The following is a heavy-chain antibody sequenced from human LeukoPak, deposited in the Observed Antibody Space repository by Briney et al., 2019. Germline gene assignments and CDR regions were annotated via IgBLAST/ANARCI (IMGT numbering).Heavy chain of an antibody. CDR1: GYSFTSYW. CDR3: ARPVDYDSSGYYPGYFDY. D-gene: IGHD3-22*01. J-gene: IGHJ4*02. CDR2: IYPGDSDT. V-gene: IGHV5-51*01. Sequence: GESLKISCRGSGYSFTSYWIGWVRQMPGKGLEWVGIIYPGDSDTRYSPSFQGQVTISADKSISTAYLQWSSLKASDTAMYYCARPVDYDSSGYYPGYFDYWGQGTLVTVSS.